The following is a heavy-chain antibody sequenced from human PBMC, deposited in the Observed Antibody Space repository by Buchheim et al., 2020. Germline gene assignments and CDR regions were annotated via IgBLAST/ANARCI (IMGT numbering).Heavy chain of an antibody. D-gene: IGHD5-12*01. CDR1: GVSLNISTYN. CDR3: ARQTWMTSLVDWHFSL. Sequence: QLQLQESGPGLVKPSETLSLNCTVSGVSLNISTYNWGWIRQPPGKGLEWIGSVSYTGSTYHNPSLKSRVTMSVDTSKNQFHLEVASVTAADTAVFYCARQTWMTSLVDWHFSLWGRGAL. J-gene: IGHJ2*01. V-gene: IGHV4-39*01. CDR2: VSYTGST.